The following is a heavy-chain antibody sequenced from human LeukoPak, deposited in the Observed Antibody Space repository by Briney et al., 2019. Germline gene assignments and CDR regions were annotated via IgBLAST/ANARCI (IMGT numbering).Heavy chain of an antibody. CDR1: GGSISSYY. Sequence: SETLSLTCTVSGGSISSYYWSWIRQPPGKGLEWIGYIYCSGSTNYNPPLKSRVTISIDTSKNHFSLKLSSVTAADTAVYYCARELGTAPWRRVDYWGQGTLVTVSS. D-gene: IGHD5-18*01. J-gene: IGHJ4*02. V-gene: IGHV4-59*01. CDR3: ARELGTAPWRRVDY. CDR2: IYCSGST.